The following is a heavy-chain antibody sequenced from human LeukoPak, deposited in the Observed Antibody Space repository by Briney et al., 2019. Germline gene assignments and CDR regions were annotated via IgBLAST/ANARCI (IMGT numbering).Heavy chain of an antibody. Sequence: ASVKASCKASGYTFSAYFMHWVRQAPGHGLEWMGTIDPNSGDTNIAQRFQGRVTMTRDTSITTAYMEVSRLESDDTAVFYCARGAVTGGIDYWGQGTLVIVSS. D-gene: IGHD6-19*01. CDR1: GYTFSAYF. CDR2: IDPNSGDT. CDR3: ARGAVTGGIDY. V-gene: IGHV1-2*02. J-gene: IGHJ4*02.